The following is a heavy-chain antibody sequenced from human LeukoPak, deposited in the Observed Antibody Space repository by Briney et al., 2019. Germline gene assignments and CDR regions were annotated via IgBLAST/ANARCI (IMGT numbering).Heavy chain of an antibody. Sequence: GGSLRLSCAASGFTVSSNYMSWVRQAPGKGLEWVSVIYSGGSTYYADSVKGRFTISRDNSKNTLYLQMNSLRAEDTAVYYCARDGRPYGSGSHPWGQGTLVTVSS. CDR1: GFTVSSNY. V-gene: IGHV3-66*01. D-gene: IGHD3-10*01. J-gene: IGHJ5*02. CDR3: ARDGRPYGSGSHP. CDR2: IYSGGST.